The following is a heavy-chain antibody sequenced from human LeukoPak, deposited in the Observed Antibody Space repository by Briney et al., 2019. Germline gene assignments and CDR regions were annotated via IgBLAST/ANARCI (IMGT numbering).Heavy chain of an antibody. CDR1: GYTFITYY. CDR2: ISAYNGNT. J-gene: IGHJ3*01. D-gene: IGHD6-13*01. CDR3: AREEGAPIAAANV. V-gene: IGHV1-18*01. Sequence: ASVKVSCKASGYTFITYYITWVRQAPGQGPEWMGWISAYNGNTNYAPKFQGRVTMTTDTSTSTAYMGLRSLRYDDTAVYYCAREEGAPIAAANVWGLGTMVTVSS.